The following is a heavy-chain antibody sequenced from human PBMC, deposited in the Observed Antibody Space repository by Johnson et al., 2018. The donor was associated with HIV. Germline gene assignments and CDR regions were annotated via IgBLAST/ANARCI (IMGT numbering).Heavy chain of an antibody. Sequence: QVQLVESGGGVVQPGRSLRLSCAASGFTFSSYAMHWVRQAPGKGLEWVAVISYDGSNKYYADSVKGRFTISRDNSKNTLYLQMNSLRAEDTAVYYCARDWGLYSSGWYVDAFDIWGQGTVLTVSS. CDR3: ARDWGLYSSGWYVDAFDI. J-gene: IGHJ3*02. CDR1: GFTFSSYA. D-gene: IGHD6-19*01. V-gene: IGHV3-30-3*01. CDR2: ISYDGSNK.